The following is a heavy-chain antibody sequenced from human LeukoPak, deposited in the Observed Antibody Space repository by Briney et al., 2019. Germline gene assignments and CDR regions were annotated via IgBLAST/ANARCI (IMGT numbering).Heavy chain of an antibody. V-gene: IGHV3-33*01. J-gene: IGHJ4*02. D-gene: IGHD6-19*01. CDR2: IWYDGSNK. Sequence: GGSLRLSCVASGFTFSSYGMHWVRQAPGKGLEWVAVIWYDGSNKNYADSVKGRFTISRDNSKNTLYVQMNSLRAEDTAVYYCARDIDYSSRQIDYWGQGTLVTVSS. CDR1: GFTFSSYG. CDR3: ARDIDYSSRQIDY.